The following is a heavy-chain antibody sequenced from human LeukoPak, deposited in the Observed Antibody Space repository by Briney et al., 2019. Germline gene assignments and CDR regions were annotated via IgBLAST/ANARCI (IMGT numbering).Heavy chain of an antibody. CDR2: ISSSSSTI. D-gene: IGHD1-1*01. CDR3: ARVSGDQLAGYYFDY. J-gene: IGHJ4*02. Sequence: GGSLRLSCADSGFTFSSYSMNWVRQAPGKGLEWVSYISSSSSTIYYADSVKGRFTISRGNAKNSLYLQMNSLRAEDTAVYYCARVSGDQLAGYYFDYWGLGTLVTVSS. V-gene: IGHV3-48*01. CDR1: GFTFSSYS.